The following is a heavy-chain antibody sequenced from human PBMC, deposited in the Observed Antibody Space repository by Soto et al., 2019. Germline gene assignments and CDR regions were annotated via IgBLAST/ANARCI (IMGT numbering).Heavy chain of an antibody. D-gene: IGHD3-10*01. V-gene: IGHV3-7*01. CDR2: IKQDGSEK. CDR3: ARDLGDDAFDI. CDR1: GFTFSSYW. J-gene: IGHJ3*02. Sequence: GGSLRLSCAASGFTFSSYWMSWVRQAPGKGLEWVANIKQDGSEKYYVDSVKGRFTISRDNDKNSLYLQMNSLRAEDTAVYYCARDLGDDAFDIWGQGTMVTVSS.